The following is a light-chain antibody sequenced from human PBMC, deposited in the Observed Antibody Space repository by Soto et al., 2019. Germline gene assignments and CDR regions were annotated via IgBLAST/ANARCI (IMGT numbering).Light chain of an antibody. CDR1: TGTVTSGHY. Sequence: QAVVTQEPSLTVSPGGTVTLTCGSSTGTVTSGHYPYWFQQKPGQAPRTLIYDTVKKHSWTPARFSGSLLGGKAALTPSGAQPEDEADYYCLLSYTGPYGFGPGTKVTVL. V-gene: IGLV7-46*01. CDR3: LLSYTGPYG. CDR2: DTV. J-gene: IGLJ1*01.